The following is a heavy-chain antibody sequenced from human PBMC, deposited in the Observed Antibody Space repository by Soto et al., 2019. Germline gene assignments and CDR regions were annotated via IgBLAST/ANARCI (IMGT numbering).Heavy chain of an antibody. CDR3: ARDGPDIVVVPGVGG. V-gene: IGHV1-18*01. D-gene: IGHD2-2*01. J-gene: IGHJ4*02. CDR2: ISAYNGNT. Sequence: QVQLVQSGAEVKKPGASVKVSCKASGYTFTSYGISWVRQAPGQGLEWMGWISAYNGNTNYAQKLQGRVTMTTDTSXITAYMELRSLKSDDTAVYYCARDGPDIVVVPGVGGWGQGTLVTVSS. CDR1: GYTFTSYG.